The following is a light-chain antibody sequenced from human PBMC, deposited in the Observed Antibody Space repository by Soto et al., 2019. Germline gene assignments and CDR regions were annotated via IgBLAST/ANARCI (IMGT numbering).Light chain of an antibody. Sequence: EIVLTQSPGTLSLSPGERATLSCRASQSVSASYLAWYQQKPGQAPRLLIYGASSRATGIPDRFSGRGSGTDFILTISRLEPEDFAVYYCQQCGSSPRTFGQGTKVEIK. V-gene: IGKV3-20*01. CDR1: QSVSASY. CDR3: QQCGSSPRT. J-gene: IGKJ1*01. CDR2: GAS.